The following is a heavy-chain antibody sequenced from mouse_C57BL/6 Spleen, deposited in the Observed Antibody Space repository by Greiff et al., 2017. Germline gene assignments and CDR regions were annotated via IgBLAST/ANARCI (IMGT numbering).Heavy chain of an antibody. Sequence: VKLQESGAELVKPGASVKISCKASGYAFSSYWMNWVKQRPGKGLEWIGQIYPGDGDTNYNGKFKGKATLTADKSSSTAYMQLSSLTSEDSAVYFCARSGYGNPFAYWGQGTLVTVSA. V-gene: IGHV1-80*01. CDR2: IYPGDGDT. CDR1: GYAFSSYW. J-gene: IGHJ3*01. CDR3: ARSGYGNPFAY. D-gene: IGHD2-1*01.